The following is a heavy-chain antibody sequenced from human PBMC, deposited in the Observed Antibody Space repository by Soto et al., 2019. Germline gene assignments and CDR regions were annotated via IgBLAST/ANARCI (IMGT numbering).Heavy chain of an antibody. Sequence: GGSLRLSCAVSGFTFSSYDMSWVRQAPGKGLEWVSSISRSGGSAYYADSVKGRFTMSRDNSKNTLYLQMNSLRAEDTAVYYCAKDFERAYYYDSSGPGVFDYWGQGTLVTVSS. D-gene: IGHD3-22*01. CDR1: GFTFSSYD. V-gene: IGHV3-23*01. J-gene: IGHJ4*02. CDR3: AKDFERAYYYDSSGPGVFDY. CDR2: ISRSGGSA.